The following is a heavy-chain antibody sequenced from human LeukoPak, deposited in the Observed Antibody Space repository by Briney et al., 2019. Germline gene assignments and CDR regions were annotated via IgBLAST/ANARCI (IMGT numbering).Heavy chain of an antibody. CDR1: GFTFSSYS. D-gene: IGHD5-18*01. V-gene: IGHV3-21*01. J-gene: IGHJ4*02. CDR2: ITSSSSYM. CDR3: ARKREEGDTAMVTSLCDY. Sequence: GGSLRLSCAASGFTFSSYSMNWVRQAPGKGLEWVSSITSSSSYMYYADSVKGRFTISRDNAKNSLYLQLNSLRAEDTAAYYCARKREEGDTAMVTSLCDYWGQGTLVTVSS.